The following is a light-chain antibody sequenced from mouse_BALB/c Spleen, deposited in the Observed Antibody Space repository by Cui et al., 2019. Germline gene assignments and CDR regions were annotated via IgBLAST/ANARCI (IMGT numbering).Light chain of an antibody. CDR2: WAS. CDR3: QQYYSWT. J-gene: IGKJ1*01. CDR1: PSLLYSSNQKNY. V-gene: IGKV8-30*01. Sequence: DIVMSQSPSSLAVSVGVKANRSCKSSPSLLYSSNQKNYFAWYQQKPGQSPKLLIYWASTSESGVPDRFTGSGSGTDFTLTISSVKAEDLAVYYCQQYYSWTFGGGTKLEIK.